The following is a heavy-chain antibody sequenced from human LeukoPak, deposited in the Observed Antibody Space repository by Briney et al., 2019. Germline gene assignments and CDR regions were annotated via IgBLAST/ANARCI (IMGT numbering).Heavy chain of an antibody. CDR1: GFAFSSHS. D-gene: IGHD3-9*01. CDR3: ASGYYDILTGYYGLDY. V-gene: IGHV3-7*01. Sequence: GGSLRLSCAGAGFAFSSHSMNWVRQAPGKGLQWVANIKTDGSEKYYVDSVKGRFTISRDNAKNSLYLQMNGLRAEDTAVYYCASGYYDILTGYYGLDYWGQGTLVTVSS. J-gene: IGHJ4*02. CDR2: IKTDGSEK.